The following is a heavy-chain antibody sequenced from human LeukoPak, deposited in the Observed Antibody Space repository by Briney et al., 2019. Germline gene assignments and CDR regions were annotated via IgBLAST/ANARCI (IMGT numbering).Heavy chain of an antibody. J-gene: IGHJ4*02. V-gene: IGHV1-69*13. Sequence: SVKVSCKASGGTFSSYAISWVRQAPGQGLEWMGGIIPIFGTANYAQRFQGRVTITADESTSTAYMELSSLRSEDTAVYYCARVTAAAGTGDYWGQGTLVTVSS. D-gene: IGHD6-13*01. CDR3: ARVTAAAGTGDY. CDR1: GGTFSSYA. CDR2: IIPIFGTA.